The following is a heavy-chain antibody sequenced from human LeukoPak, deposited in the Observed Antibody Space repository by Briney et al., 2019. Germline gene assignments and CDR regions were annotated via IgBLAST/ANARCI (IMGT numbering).Heavy chain of an antibody. CDR3: ARDRDSSGHDY. CDR1: GGSISSYY. J-gene: IGHJ4*02. CDR2: IYYSGSA. V-gene: IGHV4-59*01. D-gene: IGHD3-22*01. Sequence: SETLSLTCTVSGGSISSYYWSWIRQPPGKGLEWIGYIYYSGSANYNPSLKSRVTISVDTSKNQFSLKLSSVTAADTAVYYCARDRDSSGHDYWGQGTLVTVSS.